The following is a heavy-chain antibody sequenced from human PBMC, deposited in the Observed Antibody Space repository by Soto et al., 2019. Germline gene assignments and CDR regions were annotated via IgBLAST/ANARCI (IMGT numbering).Heavy chain of an antibody. CDR2: INAGNGNT. V-gene: IGHV1-3*01. CDR1: GYTFTSYA. D-gene: IGHD3-3*01. Sequence: QVQLVQSGAEVKKPGASVKVSCKASGYTFTSYAMHWVRQAPGQRLEWMGWINAGNGNTKYSQKFQGRVTITRDTSASTAYMELSNLRSEDTAVYYCARDPYYDFWSGYLPPRSRGYYYYMDVWGKGTTVTVSS. CDR3: ARDPYYDFWSGYLPPRSRGYYYYMDV. J-gene: IGHJ6*03.